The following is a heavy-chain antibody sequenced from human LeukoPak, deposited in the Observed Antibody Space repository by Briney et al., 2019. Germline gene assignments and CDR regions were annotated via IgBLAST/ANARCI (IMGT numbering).Heavy chain of an antibody. J-gene: IGHJ3*02. CDR3: ARQDRISGAFDI. Sequence: SETLSLTCTVSGGSISSYHWSWIRQPPGKGLEWIGYIYYSGSTKYNPSLKSRVTISGDTSKNQFSLKLNSVTAADTAVYYCARQDRISGAFDIWGQGTMVTVSS. CDR1: GGSISSYH. V-gene: IGHV4-59*01. CDR2: IYYSGST. D-gene: IGHD3-10*01.